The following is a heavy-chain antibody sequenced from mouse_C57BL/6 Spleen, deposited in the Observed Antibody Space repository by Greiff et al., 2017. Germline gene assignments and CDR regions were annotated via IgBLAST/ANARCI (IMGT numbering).Heavy chain of an antibody. CDR3: AVIYYGSSYGYFDV. CDR2: ISYDGSN. D-gene: IGHD1-1*01. V-gene: IGHV3-6*01. CDR1: GYSITSGYY. J-gene: IGHJ1*03. Sequence: EVQLQESGPGLVKPSQSLSLTCSVTGYSITSGYYWNWIRQFPGNKLEWMGYISYDGSNNYNPSLKNRISITRDTSKNQFFLKLNSVTTEDTATYYCAVIYYGSSYGYFDVWGTGTTVTVSS.